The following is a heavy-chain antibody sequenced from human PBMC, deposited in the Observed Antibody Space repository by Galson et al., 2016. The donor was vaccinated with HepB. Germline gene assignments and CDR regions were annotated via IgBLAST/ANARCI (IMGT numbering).Heavy chain of an antibody. CDR2: VNDYNGNT. V-gene: IGHV1-18*01. J-gene: IGHJ5*02. CDR3: ARVLGGYDFYP. D-gene: IGHD5-12*01. Sequence: SVKVSCKASGFTFTAYGISWVRQAPGQGLEWMGWVNDYNGNTDYAQSFQGSVTMTTDTSTGTAYMELWNLRSDDTALYYCARVLGGYDFYPWGQGTLVTVSS. CDR1: GFTFTAYG.